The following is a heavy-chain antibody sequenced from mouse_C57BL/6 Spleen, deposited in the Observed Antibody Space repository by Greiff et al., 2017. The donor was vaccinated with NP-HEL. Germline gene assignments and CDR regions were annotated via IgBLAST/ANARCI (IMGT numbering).Heavy chain of an antibody. Sequence: LQPGAELVKPGASVKLSCKASGYTFTSYWMHWVKQRPGRGLEWIGRIDPNSGGTKYNEKFKSKATLTVDKPSSTAYMQLSSLTSEDSAVYYCARRGYDGYFNWYFDVWGTGTTVTVSS. CDR2: IDPNSGGT. CDR3: ARRGYDGYFNWYFDV. CDR1: GYTFTSYW. J-gene: IGHJ1*03. D-gene: IGHD2-3*01. V-gene: IGHV1-72*01.